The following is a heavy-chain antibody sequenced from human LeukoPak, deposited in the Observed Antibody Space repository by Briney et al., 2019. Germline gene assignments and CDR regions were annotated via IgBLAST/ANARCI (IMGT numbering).Heavy chain of an antibody. V-gene: IGHV3-30*02. J-gene: IGHJ4*02. CDR3: AKRSSSNKASSPFDY. Sequence: GGSLRLSCAASGFTFSSYGMHWVRQAPGKGLEWVAFIRYDGSNKYYADSVKGRFTISRDNSKNTLYLQMNSLRAEDTAVYYYAKRSSSNKASSPFDYWGQGTLVTVSS. D-gene: IGHD6-13*01. CDR2: IRYDGSNK. CDR1: GFTFSSYG.